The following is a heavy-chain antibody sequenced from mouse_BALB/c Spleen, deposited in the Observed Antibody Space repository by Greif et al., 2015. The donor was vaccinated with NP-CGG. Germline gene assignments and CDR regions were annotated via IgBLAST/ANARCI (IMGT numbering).Heavy chain of an antibody. CDR3: ARDDGYYWYFDV. V-gene: IGHV7-1*02. Sequence: EVNVVESGGGLVQPGGSLRLSCATSGFTFSDFYMEWVRQPPGKRLEWIAASRNKANDYTTEYSASVKGRSIVSRDTSQSILYLQMNALRAEDTAIYYCARDDGYYWYFDVWGAGTTVTVSS. CDR1: GFTFSDFY. CDR2: SRNKANDYTT. J-gene: IGHJ1*01. D-gene: IGHD2-2*01.